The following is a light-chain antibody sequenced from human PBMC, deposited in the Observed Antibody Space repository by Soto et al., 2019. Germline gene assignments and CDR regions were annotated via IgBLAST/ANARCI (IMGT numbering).Light chain of an antibody. Sequence: EIVLTQSPATLSLSPGERATLSCRASQSVSSYLAWYQQKPGQAPRLLIYDASNRATGILARFSGSGSGTDFTLTISILEPEDFAVYYCQQRSNWPPRYTFGQGTKLEIK. J-gene: IGKJ2*01. V-gene: IGKV3-11*01. CDR3: QQRSNWPPRYT. CDR2: DAS. CDR1: QSVSSY.